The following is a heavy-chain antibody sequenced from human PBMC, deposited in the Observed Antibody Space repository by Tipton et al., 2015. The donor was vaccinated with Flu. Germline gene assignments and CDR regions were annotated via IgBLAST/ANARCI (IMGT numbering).Heavy chain of an antibody. CDR1: GFTFDDYA. D-gene: IGHD6-13*01. CDR3: AKGLGWSSSGKGFYYFDY. V-gene: IGHV3-9*01. J-gene: IGHJ4*02. Sequence: SLRLSCAASGFTFDDYAMHWVRQAPGKGLEWVSGISWNSGSIGYADSVKGRFTISRDNAKNSLYLQMNSLRAEDTALYYCAKGLGWSSSGKGFYYFDYWGQGTLVTVSS. CDR2: ISWNSGSI.